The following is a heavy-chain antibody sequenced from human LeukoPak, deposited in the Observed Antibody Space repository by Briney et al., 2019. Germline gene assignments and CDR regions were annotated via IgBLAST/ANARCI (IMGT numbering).Heavy chain of an antibody. J-gene: IGHJ5*02. Sequence: ASVKVSCKTSGYSFTTYSIHWVRQTPGQGLEWMGIINPKGDITTYAQRFQGRVTMTSDTSTATVYMELSGLRSEDTAIYYCARKWSSRDWFDPWGQRTLLTVSS. CDR3: ARKWSSRDWFDP. CDR1: GYSFTTYS. V-gene: IGHV1-46*01. CDR2: INPKGDIT. D-gene: IGHD2-8*01.